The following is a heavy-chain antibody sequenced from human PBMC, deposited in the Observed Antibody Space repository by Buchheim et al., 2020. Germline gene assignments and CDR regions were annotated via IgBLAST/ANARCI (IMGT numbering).Heavy chain of an antibody. J-gene: IGHJ4*02. Sequence: QVQLVQSGAEVKKPGASVKVSCKAFGYTFTGYDINWVRQATGQGLEWMGWMNPNSGNTGYAQKFQGRVTMTRNTSISPASMELSSLRSEDTAVYYCARATRSVLRFLEWLPKPTYYFDYWGQGTL. CDR1: GYTFTGYD. V-gene: IGHV1-8*01. D-gene: IGHD3-3*01. CDR2: MNPNSGNT. CDR3: ARATRSVLRFLEWLPKPTYYFDY.